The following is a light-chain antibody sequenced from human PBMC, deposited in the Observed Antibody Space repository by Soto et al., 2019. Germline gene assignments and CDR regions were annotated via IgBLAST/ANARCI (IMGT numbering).Light chain of an antibody. CDR3: SSYTSSSTLYV. Sequence: SALTHPASVSGSPGQSITISCTGTSSDVGGYNYVSWYQQHPGKAPKLMIYGVSNRPSGVSNRFSGSKSGNTASLTISGLQAEDEADYYCSSYTSSSTLYVFGTGTKVTVL. CDR2: GVS. CDR1: SSDVGGYNY. J-gene: IGLJ1*01. V-gene: IGLV2-14*01.